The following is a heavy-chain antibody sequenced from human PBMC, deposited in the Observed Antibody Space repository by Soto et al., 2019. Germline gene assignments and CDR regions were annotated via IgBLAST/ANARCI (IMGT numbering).Heavy chain of an antibody. CDR1: GCTFSSCA. D-gene: IGHD5-18*01. Sequence: CAASGCTFSSCAMHWVRQAPGKGLEWVAVISYDRSNKYYADSVKGRFTISRDNSKNTLYLQMNSLRAEDTAVYYCAREGYSYGYGIDYWGPGTLVTVSS. CDR3: AREGYSYGYGIDY. V-gene: IGHV3-30-3*01. CDR2: ISYDRSNK. J-gene: IGHJ4*01.